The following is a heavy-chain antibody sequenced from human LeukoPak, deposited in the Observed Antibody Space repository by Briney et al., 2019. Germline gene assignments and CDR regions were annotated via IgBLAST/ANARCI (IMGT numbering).Heavy chain of an antibody. D-gene: IGHD4/OR15-4a*01. Sequence: PGGSLRLSCAASGFSFSSYSMNWVRQAPGKGLEWVSSISSSSSYIYYADSVEGRFTISRDNAKNSLYLQMNSLRAEDTAVYYCARGPVTMGDYWGQGTLVTVSS. V-gene: IGHV3-21*01. CDR3: ARGPVTMGDY. CDR1: GFSFSSYS. CDR2: ISSSSSYI. J-gene: IGHJ4*02.